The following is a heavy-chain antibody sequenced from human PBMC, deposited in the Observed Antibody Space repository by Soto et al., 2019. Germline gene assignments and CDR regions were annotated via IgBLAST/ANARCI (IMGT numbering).Heavy chain of an antibody. D-gene: IGHD5-18*01. CDR1: GYSFKNYA. J-gene: IGHJ4*02. Sequence: QVQLVQSGAEVKRPGASVRVSCRATGYSFKNYAVNWVRQAPGQRLEWMGFTNEGSGNTRFSQKVQGRISITRDTAASTGDVDLSSLTSEDTAIDYGARADRSVAGGVTPDHWGPGTWVPDST. CDR2: TNEGSGNT. V-gene: IGHV1-3*01. CDR3: ARADRSVAGGVTPDH.